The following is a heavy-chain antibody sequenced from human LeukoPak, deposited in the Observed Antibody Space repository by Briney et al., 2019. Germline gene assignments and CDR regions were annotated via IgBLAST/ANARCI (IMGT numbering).Heavy chain of an antibody. Sequence: GGSLRLSCAASGFHFSTYNMNWVRQAPGKGLEWVSGISWNSGSIGYADSVKGRFTISRDNAKNSLYLQMNSLRAEDMALYYCAKGLDSSAYYYFDYWGQGTLVTVSS. CDR2: ISWNSGSI. D-gene: IGHD6-19*01. V-gene: IGHV3-9*03. J-gene: IGHJ4*02. CDR1: GFHFSTYN. CDR3: AKGLDSSAYYYFDY.